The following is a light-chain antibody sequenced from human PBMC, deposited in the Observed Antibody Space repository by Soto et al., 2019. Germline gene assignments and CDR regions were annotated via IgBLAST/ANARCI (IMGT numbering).Light chain of an antibody. V-gene: IGLV2-8*01. J-gene: IGLJ2*01. CDR2: EVN. CDR1: NSDIGNYNF. CDR3: SSYAGSNNVL. Sequence: QSALTQPPSASGSPGQSVAISCTGTNSDIGNYNFVSWYQQNPGKAPKLMIYEVNKRPSGVPDRFSGSKSGNTASLTVSGLQPEDEADYYCSSYAGSNNVLFGGGTKVTVL.